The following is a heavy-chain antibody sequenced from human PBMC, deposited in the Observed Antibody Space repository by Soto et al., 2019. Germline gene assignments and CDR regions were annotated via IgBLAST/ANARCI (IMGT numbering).Heavy chain of an antibody. V-gene: IGHV4-30-4*01. J-gene: IGHJ6*02. CDR1: GYSISSGTNF. Sequence: QVHLQESGPGLVKPSQTLSLTCTVSGYSISSGTNFWSWIRQPPGQGLEGVGFIHHSGSTFYNQYLKSRVMISGDMSETQISRHMTSLTAADTAVYYCARGRGYCTGPSCSLFYVYGLAVWGRGTKVSFSS. CDR2: IHHSGST. CDR3: ARGRGYCTGPSCSLFYVYGLAV. D-gene: IGHD2-8*02.